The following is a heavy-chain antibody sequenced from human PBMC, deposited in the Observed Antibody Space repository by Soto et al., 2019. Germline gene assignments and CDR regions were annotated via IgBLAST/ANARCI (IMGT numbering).Heavy chain of an antibody. CDR3: ARARITMIVVDHFDY. V-gene: IGHV3-7*03. CDR1: GFTFSSYW. J-gene: IGHJ4*02. Sequence: GGSLRLSCAASGFTFSSYWMSWVRQAPGKGLEWVANIKQDGSEKYYVDSVKGRFTISRDNAKNSLYLQMNSLRAEDTAVYYCARARITMIVVDHFDYWGQGTRVTVSS. D-gene: IGHD3-22*01. CDR2: IKQDGSEK.